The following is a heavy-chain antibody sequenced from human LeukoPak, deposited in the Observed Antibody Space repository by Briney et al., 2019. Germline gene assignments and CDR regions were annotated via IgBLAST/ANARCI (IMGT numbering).Heavy chain of an antibody. CDR1: GFTFSNYW. J-gene: IGHJ4*02. V-gene: IGHV3-7*01. CDR2: IQQDGSER. D-gene: IGHD1-26*01. CDR3: ARDKVVGATYFDY. Sequence: GGSLRLSCAASGFTFSNYWMSWVRQAPGKGLEWVANIQQDGSERYYVDSVKGRFTISRDNAKYSLYLQMNSLRAEDTAVYYCARDKVVGATYFDYWGQGALVTVSS.